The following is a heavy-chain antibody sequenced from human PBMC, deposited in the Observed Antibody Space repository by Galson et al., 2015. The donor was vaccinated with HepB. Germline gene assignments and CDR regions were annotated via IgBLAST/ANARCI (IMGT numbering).Heavy chain of an antibody. Sequence: PALVKPTQTLTLTCTFSGFSLNTFGMCVSWIRQPPGKALEWLAFIDWDDGKYYNPSLKTGLSTSKDTAKNQVVLIMTNMDPVDTATYHCARIRRNFETSGFYSYYFGSWGQGALVTVSS. V-gene: IGHV2-70*01. CDR1: GFSLNTFGMC. D-gene: IGHD3-22*01. CDR2: IDWDDGK. J-gene: IGHJ4*02. CDR3: ARIRRNFETSGFYSYYFGS.